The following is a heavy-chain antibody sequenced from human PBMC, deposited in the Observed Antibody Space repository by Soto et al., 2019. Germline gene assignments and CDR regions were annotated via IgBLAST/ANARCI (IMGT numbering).Heavy chain of an antibody. CDR2: ISSNGGST. D-gene: IGHD3-22*01. CDR1: GFTFSSYA. V-gene: IGHV3-64D*08. CDR3: VKGEGYYDSSGYSDY. Sequence: SLRLSCSASGFTFSSYAMHWVRQAPGKGLEYVSAISSNGGSTYYADSVKGRFTISRDNSKNTLYLQMSSPRAEDTAVYYCVKGEGYYDSSGYSDYWGQGTLVTVSS. J-gene: IGHJ4*02.